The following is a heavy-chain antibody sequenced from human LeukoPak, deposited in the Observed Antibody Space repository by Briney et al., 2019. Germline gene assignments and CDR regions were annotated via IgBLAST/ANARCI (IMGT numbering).Heavy chain of an antibody. D-gene: IGHD1-26*01. Sequence: PSETLSLTCTVSGGSISSHYWSWIRQSPGKGLEWIGYIYYSGSTNYNPSLKSRVTISVDTSKNQFSLKLSSVTAADTAVYYCARHSPGSLSGNYVLDYWGQGTLVTVSS. CDR3: ARHSPGSLSGNYVLDY. J-gene: IGHJ4*02. CDR2: IYYSGST. CDR1: GGSISSHY. V-gene: IGHV4-59*08.